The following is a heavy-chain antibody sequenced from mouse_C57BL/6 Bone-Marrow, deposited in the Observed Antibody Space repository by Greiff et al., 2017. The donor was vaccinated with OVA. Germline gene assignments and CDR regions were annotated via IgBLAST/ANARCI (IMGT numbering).Heavy chain of an antibody. CDR3: TLYGNSAWFAY. CDR2: IYPGNGGT. J-gene: IGHJ3*01. D-gene: IGHD2-1*01. V-gene: IGHV1-5*01. Sequence: EVQLVESGTVLVRPGASVKMSCKTSGYTFTSYWMHWVKQRPGQGLEWIGAIYPGNGGTSYNQKFKGKAKLTAVTSASTAYMELSSLTTEDSAVYYCTLYGNSAWFAYWGQGTLVTVSA. CDR1: GYTFTSYW.